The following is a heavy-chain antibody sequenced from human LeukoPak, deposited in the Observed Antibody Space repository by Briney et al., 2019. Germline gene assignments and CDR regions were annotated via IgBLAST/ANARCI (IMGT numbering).Heavy chain of an antibody. CDR1: GGSFSTYA. Sequence: GASVTVSCKASGGSFSTYAISWVRQAPGQGLEWMGRIIPILGTTNYAQKFQGRITITADKSTNTAYMELSSLRSGDTAVYFCARDYYDTSGSPGGFDNWGQGTLVTVSS. J-gene: IGHJ4*02. CDR3: ARDYYDTSGSPGGFDN. CDR2: IIPILGTT. D-gene: IGHD3-22*01. V-gene: IGHV1-69*04.